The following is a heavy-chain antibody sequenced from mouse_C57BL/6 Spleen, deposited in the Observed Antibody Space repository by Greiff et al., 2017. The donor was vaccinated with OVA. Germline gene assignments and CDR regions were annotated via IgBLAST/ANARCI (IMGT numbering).Heavy chain of an antibody. CDR1: GYTFTSYW. Sequence: VQLQQPGTELVKPGASVKLSCKASGYTFTSYWMHWVQQRPGQGLEWIGNINPSNGGTKYNEKFKSKATLTVDKSSSTAYMQLSSLTSEDSAVYYCAILGDGYLDAMDYWGQGTSVTVSS. V-gene: IGHV1-53*01. CDR3: AILGDGYLDAMDY. CDR2: INPSNGGT. J-gene: IGHJ4*01. D-gene: IGHD2-3*01.